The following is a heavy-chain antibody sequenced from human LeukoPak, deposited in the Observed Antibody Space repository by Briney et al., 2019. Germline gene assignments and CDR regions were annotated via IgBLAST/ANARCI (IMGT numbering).Heavy chain of an antibody. Sequence: SETLSLTCAVYGGSFSGYYWSWIRQPPGKGLEWIGEINHSGSTNYNPSLKSRVTISVDTSKNQFSLKLSSVTAADTAVYYCARAIRDIVVVPVPRGNAFDIWGQGTLVTVS. J-gene: IGHJ4*02. CDR3: ARAIRDIVVVPVPRGNAFDI. V-gene: IGHV4-34*01. CDR1: GGSFSGYY. CDR2: INHSGST. D-gene: IGHD2-2*01.